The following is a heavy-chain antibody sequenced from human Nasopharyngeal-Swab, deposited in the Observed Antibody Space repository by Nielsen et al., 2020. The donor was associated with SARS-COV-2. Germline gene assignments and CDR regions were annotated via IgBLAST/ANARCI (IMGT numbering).Heavy chain of an antibody. CDR3: ARGRTNTAMDYFDY. D-gene: IGHD5-18*01. CDR1: GGSISSGGYY. CDR2: IYYSGST. J-gene: IGHJ4*02. V-gene: IGHV4-31*03. Sequence: SETLSLTCTVSGGSISSGGYYWNWIRQHPGKGLKWIGYIYYSGSTYYNPSLKSRVTISVDTSKNQFSLKLSSVTAADTAVYYCARGRTNTAMDYFDYWGQGTLVTVSS.